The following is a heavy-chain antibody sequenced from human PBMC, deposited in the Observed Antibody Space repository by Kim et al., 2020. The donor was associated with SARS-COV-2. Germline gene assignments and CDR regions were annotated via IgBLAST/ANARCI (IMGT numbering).Heavy chain of an antibody. CDR3: VVTVDYGDYWFDP. CDR2: ISSNGGST. V-gene: IGHV3-64D*09. D-gene: IGHD4-17*01. J-gene: IGHJ5*02. CDR1: GFTFSSYA. Sequence: GGSLRLSCSASGFTFSSYAMHWVRQAPGKGLEYVSAISSNGGSTYYADSVKGRFTISRDNSKNTLYLQMSSLRAEDTAVYYCVVTVDYGDYWFDPWGQGTLVTVSS.